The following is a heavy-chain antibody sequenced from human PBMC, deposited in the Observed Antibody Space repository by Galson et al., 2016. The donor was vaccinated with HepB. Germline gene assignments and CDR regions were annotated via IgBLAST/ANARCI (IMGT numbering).Heavy chain of an antibody. CDR2: ISSSSTYI. CDR3: ARDRAYCTNNICPSHFDY. Sequence: SLRLSCAASGFVFSASGMNWVRQAPGKGLEWVSYISSSSTYIYYSDSLKGRFTISRDNAENSLYLQMNSLRVEDTAVYDCARDRAYCTNNICPSHFDYWGQGTLVTVSS. D-gene: IGHD2-8*01. V-gene: IGHV3-21*01. J-gene: IGHJ4*03. CDR1: GFVFSASG.